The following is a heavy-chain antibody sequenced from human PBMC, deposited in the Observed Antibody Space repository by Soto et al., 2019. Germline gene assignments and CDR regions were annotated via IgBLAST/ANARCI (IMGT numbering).Heavy chain of an antibody. CDR1: GGTFSSYT. V-gene: IGHV1-69*02. Sequence: QVQLVQSGAEVKKPGSSVKVSCKASGGTFSSYTISWVRQAPGQGLEWMGRIIPILGIANYAQKFQGRVTITADKSTSTAYMELSSLRSGDTAVYYCACLRGYYNFDYWGQGTLVTVSS. CDR3: ACLRGYYNFDY. CDR2: IIPILGIA. D-gene: IGHD1-26*01. J-gene: IGHJ4*02.